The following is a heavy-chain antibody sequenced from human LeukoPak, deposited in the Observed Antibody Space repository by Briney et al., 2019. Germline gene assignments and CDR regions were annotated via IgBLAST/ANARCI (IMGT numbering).Heavy chain of an antibody. CDR1: GGSISSYY. CDR3: ARRVSYCSSTSCYRGYMDV. D-gene: IGHD2-2*02. J-gene: IGHJ6*03. V-gene: IGHV4-59*01. Sequence: SETLSLTCTVSGGSISSYYWSWIRRPPGKGLEWIGYIYYSGSTNYNPSLKSRVTISVDTSKNQFSLKLSSVTAADTAVYYCARRVSYCSSTSCYRGYMDVWGKGTTVTVSS. CDR2: IYYSGST.